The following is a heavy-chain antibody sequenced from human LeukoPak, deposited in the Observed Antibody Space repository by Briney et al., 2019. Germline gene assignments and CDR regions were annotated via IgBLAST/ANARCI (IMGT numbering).Heavy chain of an antibody. CDR3: ARARYCSSTSCYSADAFDI. V-gene: IGHV4-4*07. Sequence: SETLSLTCTVSGGSLSSYYWSWIRQPAGKGLEWIGRIYTSGSTNYNPSLKSRVTMSVDTSKNQFSLKLSSVTAADTAVYYCARARYCSSTSCYSADAFDIWGQGTMVTVSS. CDR1: GGSLSSYY. CDR2: IYTSGST. J-gene: IGHJ3*02. D-gene: IGHD2-2*01.